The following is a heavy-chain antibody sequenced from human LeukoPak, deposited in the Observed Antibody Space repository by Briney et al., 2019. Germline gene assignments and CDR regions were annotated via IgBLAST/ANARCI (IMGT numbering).Heavy chain of an antibody. CDR3: ARGSGWYSLIDY. CDR1: GYTFSSYD. D-gene: IGHD6-19*01. Sequence: ASVKVSCKASGYTFSSYDINWVRQATGQGLEWMGWMNPNSGNTGYAQKFQGRVTMTRNTSISTAYMELSSLRSEDTAVYYCARGSGWYSLIDYWGQGTLVTVSS. J-gene: IGHJ4*02. CDR2: MNPNSGNT. V-gene: IGHV1-8*01.